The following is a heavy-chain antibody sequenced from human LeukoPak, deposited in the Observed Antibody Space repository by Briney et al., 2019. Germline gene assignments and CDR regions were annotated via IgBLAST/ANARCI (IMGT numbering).Heavy chain of an antibody. CDR1: GGSISPYY. V-gene: IGHV4-59*01. CDR3: ARVGDWNDLVY. CDR2: ISHTGAPT. J-gene: IGHJ4*02. Sequence: SETLSLTCTVSGGSISPYYWSWIRQPPGKGLEWIGYISHTGAPTNYNPSRKSRVTISVDRSKNQFSLKLSSVTAADTAVYYCARVGDWNDLVYWGQGTLVTVSS. D-gene: IGHD1-1*01.